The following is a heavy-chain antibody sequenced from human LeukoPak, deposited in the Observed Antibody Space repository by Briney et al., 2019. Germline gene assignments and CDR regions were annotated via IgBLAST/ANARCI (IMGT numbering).Heavy chain of an antibody. CDR2: ISGSGGST. J-gene: IGHJ5*02. CDR1: GFTFSSYA. CDR3: GKSDQLVVVPAAMVNWFDP. Sequence: PGGSLRLSCAASGFTFSSYAMSWVRQAPGKGLEWVSAISGSGGSTYYADSVKGRFTISRDNSKNTLYLQMNSLRAEDTAVYYCGKSDQLVVVPAAMVNWFDPWGQGTLVTVSS. D-gene: IGHD2-2*01. V-gene: IGHV3-23*01.